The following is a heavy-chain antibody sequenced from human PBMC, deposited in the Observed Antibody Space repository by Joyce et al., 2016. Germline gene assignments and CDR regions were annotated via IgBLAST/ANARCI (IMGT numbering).Heavy chain of an antibody. CDR1: GGSISGYY. V-gene: IGHV4-59*01. Sequence: QVQLQESGPGLVKSSETLSLSCTVSGGSISGYYWSWIRQPPGKGREWIGYIYYSGSTNYNPSLKSRVNISADTSKNQFSLRLTSVTAADTAVYYCARGGSAWSWKFDFWGQGTLVTVSS. CDR2: IYYSGST. CDR3: ARGGSAWSWKFDF. D-gene: IGHD6-19*01. J-gene: IGHJ4*02.